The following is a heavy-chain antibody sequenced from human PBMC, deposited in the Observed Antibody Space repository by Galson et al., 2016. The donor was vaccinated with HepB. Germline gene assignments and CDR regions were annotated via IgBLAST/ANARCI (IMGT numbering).Heavy chain of an antibody. CDR3: ARMGSGNYLFDY. CDR1: GFSLTTPGVG. J-gene: IGHJ4*02. D-gene: IGHD1-26*01. V-gene: IGHV2-5*01. CDR2: IYWSDDE. Sequence: PALVKPTQTLTLTCTFSGFSLTTPGVGVGWIRQPPGKALEWLAFIYWSDDERYSPSLKSRLSITKDTSKNQVVLTMTNMDPVDTATYFCARMGSGNYLFDYWGQGILVTVSS.